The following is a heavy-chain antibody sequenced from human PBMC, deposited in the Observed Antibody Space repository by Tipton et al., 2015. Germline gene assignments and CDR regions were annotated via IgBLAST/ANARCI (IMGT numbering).Heavy chain of an antibody. CDR2: IYYSGST. Sequence: TLSLTCTVSGGSISSSSYYWGWIRQPPGKGLEWIGSIYYSGSTYYNPSLKSRVTISVDTSKNQFSLRLTSVTAADTAVYYCARGREPYYYYGMDVWGQGTTVTVSS. D-gene: IGHD1-26*01. CDR1: GGSISSSSYY. CDR3: ARGREPYYYYGMDV. J-gene: IGHJ6*02. V-gene: IGHV4-39*01.